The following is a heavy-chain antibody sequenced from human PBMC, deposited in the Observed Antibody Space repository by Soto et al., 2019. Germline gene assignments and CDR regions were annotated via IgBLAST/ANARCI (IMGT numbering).Heavy chain of an antibody. CDR2: VTAGGDNT. J-gene: IGHJ3*02. CDR1: GFTFSSYA. CDR3: ARLYSRAYDI. Sequence: EVQLLESGGGLVQPGGSLRLSCAASGFTFSSYAMTWVRLTPGQGLRWVSTVTAGGDNTYHADSVKGRFTISRDTSKNTLYLQMNSLRVEDTAIYHCARLYSRAYDIWGQGTMVTVSS. V-gene: IGHV3-23*01. D-gene: IGHD2-15*01.